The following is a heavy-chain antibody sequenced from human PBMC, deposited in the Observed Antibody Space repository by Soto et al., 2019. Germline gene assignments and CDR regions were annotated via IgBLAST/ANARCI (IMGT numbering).Heavy chain of an antibody. CDR2: IYYSGST. V-gene: IGHV4-59*01. Sequence: SETLSLTCTVSGGPISSYYWSWIRQPPGKGLEWIGYIYYSGSTNYNPSLKSRVTISVDTSKNQFSLKLSSVTAADTAVYYCARSGHCTNGVCSRYYMDVWGKGTTVTVSS. CDR3: ARSGHCTNGVCSRYYMDV. CDR1: GGPISSYY. D-gene: IGHD2-8*01. J-gene: IGHJ6*03.